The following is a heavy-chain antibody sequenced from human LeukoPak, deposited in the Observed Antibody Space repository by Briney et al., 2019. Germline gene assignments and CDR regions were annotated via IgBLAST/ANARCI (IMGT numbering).Heavy chain of an antibody. CDR1: GFTFSSYA. V-gene: IGHV3-23*01. CDR3: ATEGPQTYGDYGNAFDI. Sequence: PGGSLRLSCAASGFTFSSYAMSWVRQAPGKGLEWVSAISGSGGSTYYADSVKGRFTISRDNSKNTLYLQMNSLRAEDTAVYYCATEGPQTYGDYGNAFDIWGQGTMVTVSS. D-gene: IGHD4-17*01. J-gene: IGHJ3*02. CDR2: ISGSGGST.